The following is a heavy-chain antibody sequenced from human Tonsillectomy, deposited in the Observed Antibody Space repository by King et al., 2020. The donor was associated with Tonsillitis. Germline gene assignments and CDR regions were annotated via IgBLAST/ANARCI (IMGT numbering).Heavy chain of an antibody. D-gene: IGHD2-15*01. V-gene: IGHV1-2*02. CDR1: GYTFTGYY. J-gene: IGHJ3*02. CDR3: AKLDCSGGSCYMDAFDI. Sequence: QLVQSGAEVKKPGASVKVSCKASGYTFTGYYMHWVRQAPGQGLEWMGWINPNSGGTNYAQKFQGRVTMTRDTSVSTAYMELSRLRSDDTAVYYCAKLDCSGGSCYMDAFDIWGQGTMVTVSS. CDR2: INPNSGGT.